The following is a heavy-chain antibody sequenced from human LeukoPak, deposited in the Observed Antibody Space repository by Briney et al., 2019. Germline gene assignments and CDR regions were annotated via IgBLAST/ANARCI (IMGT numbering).Heavy chain of an antibody. D-gene: IGHD3-10*01. CDR1: GGTFSSYA. CDR3: ARFSVRGVIGNWFDP. CDR2: IIPIFGTA. J-gene: IGHJ5*02. Sequence: WASVTVSCTASGGTFSSYAISWVRQAPGQGLEWMGGIIPIFGTANYAQKFQGRVTITADESTSTAYMELSSLRSEDTAVYYCARFSVRGVIGNWFDPWGQGTLVTVSS. V-gene: IGHV1-69*13.